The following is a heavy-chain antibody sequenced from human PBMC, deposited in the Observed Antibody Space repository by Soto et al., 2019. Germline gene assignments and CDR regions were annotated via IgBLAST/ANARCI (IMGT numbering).Heavy chain of an antibody. D-gene: IGHD6-13*01. CDR1: GGSISSGDYY. V-gene: IGHV4-30-4*01. CDR2: IYYSGST. Sequence: QVQLQESGPGLVKPSQTLSLTCTVSGGSISSGDYYWSWILQPPGKGLQWIGYIYYSGSTYYNPYLQGRVTISVDTSTNQVSMKLSSVTAADTAVYYCAGPLSSSWYHGFDIWGQGTMVTVSS. J-gene: IGHJ3*02. CDR3: AGPLSSSWYHGFDI.